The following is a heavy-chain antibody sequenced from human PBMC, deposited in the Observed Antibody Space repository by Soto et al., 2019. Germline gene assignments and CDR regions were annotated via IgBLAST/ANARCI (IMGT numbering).Heavy chain of an antibody. Sequence: GGSLRLSSAASGFPLARYCMHWVRQAPGQGLVWVSRINPDGSTTNHADPVKGRFTISRDSAKNTLPVQVNSARVEHTAVYYCARGGADTAMAHDYWGQGTLVSAS. D-gene: IGHD5-18*01. CDR2: INPDGSTT. CDR1: GFPLARYC. V-gene: IGHV3-74*01. CDR3: ARGGADTAMAHDY. J-gene: IGHJ4*02.